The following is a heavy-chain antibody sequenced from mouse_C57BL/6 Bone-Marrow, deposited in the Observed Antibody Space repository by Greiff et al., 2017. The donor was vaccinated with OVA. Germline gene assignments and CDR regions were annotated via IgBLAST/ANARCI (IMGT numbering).Heavy chain of an antibody. CDR2: IYPRSGNT. D-gene: IGHD2-2*01. CDR1: GYTFTSSG. J-gene: IGHJ2*01. Sequence: QVQLQQSGAELARPGASVKLSCKASGYTFTSSGISWVKQRPGQGLEWIGEIYPRSGNTYYNEKFKGKATLTADKSSSTAYMGLRSLTSESSAVYFCASGSYYFDYWGQGTTLTVSS. CDR3: ASGSYYFDY. V-gene: IGHV1-81*01.